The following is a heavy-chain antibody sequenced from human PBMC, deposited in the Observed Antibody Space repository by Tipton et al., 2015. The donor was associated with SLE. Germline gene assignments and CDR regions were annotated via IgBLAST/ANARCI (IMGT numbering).Heavy chain of an antibody. CDR2: IHTSGST. CDR3: ARKPIIYDYIWGSYDWFDP. Sequence: TLSLTCTVSGDSISSGDYYWTWIRQPAGKGLEWIGRIHTSGSTTYNAFLKSRISISMDTSKNQFSLQLTSVTAADTAVYYCARKPIIYDYIWGSYDWFDPWGQGTLVTVSS. J-gene: IGHJ5*02. D-gene: IGHD3-16*01. V-gene: IGHV4-61*02. CDR1: GDSISSGDYY.